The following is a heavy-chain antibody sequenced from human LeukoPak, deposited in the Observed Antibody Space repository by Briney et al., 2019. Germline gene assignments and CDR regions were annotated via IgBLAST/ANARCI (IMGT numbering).Heavy chain of an antibody. CDR2: IFSSGST. V-gene: IGHV4-39*02. Sequence: ETSETLSLTCAVSGGSIRSGHHYWGWIRQTPGKGLEWIGSIFSSGSTYYNPSLRTRVTISVDTSNGHFSLELSSVTAADTATYYCARVIRTTGYYSNPKSGSFDLWGQGTLVTVSS. CDR3: ARVIRTTGYYSNPKSGSFDL. J-gene: IGHJ4*02. D-gene: IGHD3-9*01. CDR1: GGSIRSGHHY.